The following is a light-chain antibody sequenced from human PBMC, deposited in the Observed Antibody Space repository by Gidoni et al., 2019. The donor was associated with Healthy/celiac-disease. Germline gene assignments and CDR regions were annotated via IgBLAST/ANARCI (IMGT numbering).Light chain of an antibody. CDR3: QVWDSSSDHRV. CDR1: NIGSKT. Sequence: SSVLPPPPSVSVAPGKTARITCGGNNIGSKTVNWYQQKPGQAPVLVIYYDSDRPSGIPERFSGSNSGNTATLTISRVEAGDEADYYCQVWDSSSDHRVFGGGTKLTVL. V-gene: IGLV3-21*04. CDR2: YDS. J-gene: IGLJ3*02.